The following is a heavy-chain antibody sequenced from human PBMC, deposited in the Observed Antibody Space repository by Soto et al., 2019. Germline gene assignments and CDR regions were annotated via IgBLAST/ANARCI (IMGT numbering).Heavy chain of an antibody. V-gene: IGHV3-23*01. CDR2: ISGSGDRT. CDR1: GITISNYP. CDR3: VKDDGGSPSTPPL. D-gene: IGHD2-15*01. J-gene: IGHJ4*02. Sequence: EVQLLESGGGLVQPGGSLRLSCAASGITISNYPMSWVRQAPGKGLDWVSGISGSGDRTYYADSAKGRFTISKDISKNSVSLQLDSLGVDDTAVYFCVKDDGGSPSTPPLWGQGTLVTVSS.